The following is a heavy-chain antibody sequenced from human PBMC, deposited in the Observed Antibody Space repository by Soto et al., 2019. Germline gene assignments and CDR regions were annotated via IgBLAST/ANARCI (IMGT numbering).Heavy chain of an antibody. J-gene: IGHJ4*02. CDR1: GYSFTIYG. CDR2: INPYSGNT. Sequence: ASVKVSCKASGYSFTIYGISLVRQATGQGLEWMGWINPYSGNTGYAQNLQGRVTMTTNTSISAAYMELSSLRSEDTAVYYCARTLYGDNVDYWGQGTLVTVSS. V-gene: IGHV1-8*02. CDR3: ARTLYGDNVDY. D-gene: IGHD4-17*01.